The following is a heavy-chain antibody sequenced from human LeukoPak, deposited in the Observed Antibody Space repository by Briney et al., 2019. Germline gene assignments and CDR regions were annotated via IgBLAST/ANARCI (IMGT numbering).Heavy chain of an antibody. CDR1: GCRFTTYW. CDR2: IYPGDSDT. D-gene: IGHD6-19*01. J-gene: IGHJ4*02. CDR3: ARQGGQGLDFDY. V-gene: IGHV5-51*01. Sequence: GESLKISCKASGCRFTTYWIVWVRQMPGKDLEWMGIIYPGDSDTRYSPPFHGQVTISADKSINTAYLQWSSLKASDTAMYYCARQGGQGLDFDYWGQGTLVTVSS.